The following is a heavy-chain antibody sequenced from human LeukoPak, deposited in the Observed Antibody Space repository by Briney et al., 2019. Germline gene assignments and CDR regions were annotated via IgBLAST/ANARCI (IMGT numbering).Heavy chain of an antibody. D-gene: IGHD3/OR15-3a*01. CDR1: GYTFTSYY. CDR3: ARLQYTKDWPPGTFDL. CDR2: INPSGGST. Sequence: ASVKVSCKASGYTFTSYYMHWVRQAPGQGLEWMGIINPSGGSTSYAQKFQGRVTMTTDTSTSTAYMELRSLKSDDTAMYYCARLQYTKDWPPGTFDLWGQGTMVTVSS. V-gene: IGHV1-46*01. J-gene: IGHJ3*01.